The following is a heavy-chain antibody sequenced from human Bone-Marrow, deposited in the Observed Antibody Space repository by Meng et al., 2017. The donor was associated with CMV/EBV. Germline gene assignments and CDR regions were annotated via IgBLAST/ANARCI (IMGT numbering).Heavy chain of an antibody. CDR1: GGTFSSYA. J-gene: IGHJ6*02. Sequence: SVNVSCKASGGTFSSYAIIWVRQAPGQGLEWMGGIIPIFGTANYAQKFQGRVTITTDEATSTAYMELSSLRSEDTAVYYCARDGSRYCSSTSCAGGHYYYYGMDVWGQGTTVTVSS. CDR3: ARDGSRYCSSTSCAGGHYYYYGMDV. D-gene: IGHD2-2*01. V-gene: IGHV1-69*05. CDR2: IIPIFGTA.